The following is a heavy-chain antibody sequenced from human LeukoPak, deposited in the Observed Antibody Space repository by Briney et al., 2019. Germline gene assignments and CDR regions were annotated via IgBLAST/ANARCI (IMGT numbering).Heavy chain of an antibody. Sequence: GGSLRLSCAASGFTFSSYAMSWVRQAPGKGLEWGSAISGSGGSTHYADSVKGRFTISRDNSKNTLYLQMNSLRAEHTAGYYCAEKGAYARYYYFDYWGQGTPGTVSP. V-gene: IGHV3-23*01. CDR1: GFTFSSYA. D-gene: IGHD2-2*01. J-gene: IGHJ4*02. CDR3: AEKGAYARYYYFDY. CDR2: ISGSGGST.